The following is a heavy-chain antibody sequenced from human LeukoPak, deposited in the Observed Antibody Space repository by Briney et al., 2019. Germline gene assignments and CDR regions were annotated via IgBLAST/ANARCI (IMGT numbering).Heavy chain of an antibody. J-gene: IGHJ4*02. CDR1: GGFLSGYY. D-gene: IGHD3-10*01. CDR3: AGGGGYYYGSGSRPLDY. Sequence: SETLSLTCGVYGGFLSGYYWSWIRQPPGKGLEWIGEINHSGTTNYNPSFKSRVTMTVDTSKNQLSLKLSSVTAADTAVYYCAGGGGYYYGSGSRPLDYWGQGTLVTVSS. CDR2: INHSGTT. V-gene: IGHV4-34*01.